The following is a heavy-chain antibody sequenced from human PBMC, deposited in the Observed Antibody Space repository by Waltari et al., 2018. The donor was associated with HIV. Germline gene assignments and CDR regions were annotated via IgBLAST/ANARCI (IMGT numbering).Heavy chain of an antibody. CDR3: TGCSGGSCYLRGFDY. Sequence: EVQLVASGGGLVKPRRSLSLTCTVAGITFGAYAISWLRQAPGKGLEWVGFIRSKAYGGTTEYAASVKGRFTISRDDSKSNAYLQMNSLKTEDTAVYYCTGCSGGSCYLRGFDYWGQGTLVTVPS. J-gene: IGHJ4*02. CDR2: IRSKAYGGTT. CDR1: GITFGAYA. V-gene: IGHV3-49*05. D-gene: IGHD2-15*01.